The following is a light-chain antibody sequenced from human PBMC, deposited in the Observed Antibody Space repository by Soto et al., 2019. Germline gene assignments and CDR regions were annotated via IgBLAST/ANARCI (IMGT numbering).Light chain of an antibody. Sequence: EMQMTKSRSSLSDSVGDRVSSTRMVSQSISIYLNWYQLKPGKAPNLLMYGASYLKSGVPTRFSGSGSGTDFTLTISSLQPEDFAIYYCQQTCTAPEISFGQGTRLEIK. CDR1: QSISIY. CDR3: QQTCTAPEIS. CDR2: GAS. J-gene: IGKJ5*01. V-gene: IGKV1-39*01.